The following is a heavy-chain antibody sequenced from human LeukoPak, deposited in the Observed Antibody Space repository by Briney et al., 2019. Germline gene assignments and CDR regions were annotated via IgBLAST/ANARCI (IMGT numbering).Heavy chain of an antibody. CDR2: IYYSGST. D-gene: IGHD3-9*01. CDR1: GGSISSYY. Sequence: SETLSLTCTVSGGSISSYYWSWIRQPPGKGLEWIGYIYYSGSTNYNPSLKSRVTISVDTSKNQFSLKLSSVTAADTAVYYCASVTYYDILTGYYGWYFDYWGQGTLVTVSS. J-gene: IGHJ4*02. CDR3: ASVTYYDILTGYYGWYFDY. V-gene: IGHV4-59*01.